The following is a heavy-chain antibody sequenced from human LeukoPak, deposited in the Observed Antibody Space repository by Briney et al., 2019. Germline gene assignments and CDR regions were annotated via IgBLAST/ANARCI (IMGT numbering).Heavy chain of an antibody. Sequence: GASVKVSCKVSGYTLTELSMHWVRQAPGKGLEWMGGFDPEDGETIYAQKFQGRVTMTEDTSTDTAYMELSSLRSEDTAVYYCATAHYDSSGYLYYFDYWGQGTLVTVSS. J-gene: IGHJ4*02. V-gene: IGHV1-24*01. CDR3: ATAHYDSSGYLYYFDY. D-gene: IGHD3-22*01. CDR1: GYTLTELS. CDR2: FDPEDGET.